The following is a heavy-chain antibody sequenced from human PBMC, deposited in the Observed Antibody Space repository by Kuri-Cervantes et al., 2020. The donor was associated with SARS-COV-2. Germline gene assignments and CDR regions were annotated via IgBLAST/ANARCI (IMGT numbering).Heavy chain of an antibody. CDR2: ISYDGSNK. CDR3: ARGAVAGTLYYYYYGMDV. Sequence: GEFLKISCAASGFTFSSYAMHWVRQAPGKGLEWVAVISYDGSNKYYADSVKGRFTISRDNSKNTLYLQMNSLRAEDTAVYYCARGAVAGTLYYYYYGMDVWGQGTTVTVSS. D-gene: IGHD6-19*01. V-gene: IGHV3-30-3*01. J-gene: IGHJ6*02. CDR1: GFTFSSYA.